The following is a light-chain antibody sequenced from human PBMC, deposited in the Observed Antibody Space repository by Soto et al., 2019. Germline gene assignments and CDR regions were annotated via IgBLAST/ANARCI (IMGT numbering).Light chain of an antibody. J-gene: IGKJ1*01. V-gene: IGKV3-11*01. CDR2: DAS. CDR1: QSVGTN. CDR3: QQRTNWPPWT. Sequence: EILLTQSPATLLLSPGERATLSCRASQSVGTNLAWYQQKPGQAPRLLIYDASNRATGIPARFSGSGSGTDFTLTISSLEPEDFAVYYCQQRTNWPPWTFGQGTKVDIK.